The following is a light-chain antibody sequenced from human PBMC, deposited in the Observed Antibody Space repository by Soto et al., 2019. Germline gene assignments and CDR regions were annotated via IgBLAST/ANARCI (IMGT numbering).Light chain of an antibody. V-gene: IGKV3-20*01. CDR3: QHFGDSPIT. CDR1: QSVSSTY. Sequence: EIVLTQSPATPSLSPGERATLSCRASQSVSSTYLAWCQQKPGQAPRLLIYGASTRATGIPDRFSGTGSGTDFTLTISRLEPEDFAVYYCQHFGDSPITFGQGTRLEIK. J-gene: IGKJ5*01. CDR2: GAS.